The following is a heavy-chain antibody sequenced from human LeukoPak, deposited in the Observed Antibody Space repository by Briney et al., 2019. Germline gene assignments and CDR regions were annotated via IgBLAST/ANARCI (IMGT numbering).Heavy chain of an antibody. J-gene: IGHJ4*02. CDR3: ARVPRLYGSGSYYHDY. CDR1: GGSISSSSYY. V-gene: IGHV4-39*07. D-gene: IGHD3-10*01. CDR2: IYYSGST. Sequence: SETLSLTCTVSGGSISSSSYYWGWIRQPPGKGLEWIGSIYYSGSTYYNPSLKSRVTISVDTSKNQFSLKLSSVTAADTAVYYCARVPRLYGSGSYYHDYWGQGTLVTVSS.